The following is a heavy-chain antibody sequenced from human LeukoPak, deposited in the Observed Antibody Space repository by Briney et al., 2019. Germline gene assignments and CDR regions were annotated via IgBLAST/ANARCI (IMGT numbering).Heavy chain of an antibody. CDR2: LSGSGGST. V-gene: IGHV3-23*01. CDR3: AKVEGLCGNANTYYRFDC. Sequence: GGSLRLSCAASGFPFNNAWMSWARQAPGKGLEWVSGLSGSGGSTRYADSVKGRFTISRDNSKNTVYLHKNSLRAEDTAVYYCAKVEGLCGNANTYYRFDCWGQGTLVTVSS. D-gene: IGHD2-21*01. J-gene: IGHJ4*02. CDR1: GFPFNNAW.